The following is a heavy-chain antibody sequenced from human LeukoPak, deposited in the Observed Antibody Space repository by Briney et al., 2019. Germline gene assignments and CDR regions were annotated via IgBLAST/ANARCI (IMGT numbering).Heavy chain of an antibody. CDR2: INPSGGST. CDR3: ARDRRDGYNYWYFDL. D-gene: IGHD5-24*01. J-gene: IGHJ2*01. Sequence: GASVTVSCKASGYTFTSYYMHWVRQAPGQGLEWMGIINPSGGSTSYAQKFQGRVTMTRDTSTSTVYMELSSLRSEDTPVYYCARDRRDGYNYWYFDLWGRGTLVTVSS. V-gene: IGHV1-46*01. CDR1: GYTFTSYY.